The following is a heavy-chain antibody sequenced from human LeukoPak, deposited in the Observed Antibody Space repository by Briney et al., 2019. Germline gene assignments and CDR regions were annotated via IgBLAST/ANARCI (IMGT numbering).Heavy chain of an antibody. V-gene: IGHV4-31*03. CDR2: IYYSGST. J-gene: IGHJ5*02. CDR1: GGSISSGGYY. D-gene: IGHD4-23*01. Sequence: SETLSLTCTVSGGSISSGGYYWSWIRQHPGKGLEWIGYIYYSGSTYYNPSLKSRVTISVDTSKNQFSLKLSSVTAADTAVYYCAATVVRGGWFDPWGQGTLVTVSS. CDR3: AATVVRGGWFDP.